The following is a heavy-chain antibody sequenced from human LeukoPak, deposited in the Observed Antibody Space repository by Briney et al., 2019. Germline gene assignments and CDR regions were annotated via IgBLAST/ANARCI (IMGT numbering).Heavy chain of an antibody. CDR1: GGSISSYY. V-gene: IGHV4-4*07. Sequence: PSETLSLTCTVSGGSISSYYWSWIRQPAGKGLEWIGRIYTSGSTNYNPSLKSRVTMSVDTSKNQFSLKLSSVTAADTAVYYCARDTVSLSSTVTTGDYWGQGTLVTVSS. D-gene: IGHD4-11*01. J-gene: IGHJ4*02. CDR2: IYTSGST. CDR3: ARDTVSLSSTVTTGDY.